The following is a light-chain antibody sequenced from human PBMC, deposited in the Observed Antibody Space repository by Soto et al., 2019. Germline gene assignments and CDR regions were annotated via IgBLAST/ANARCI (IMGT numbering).Light chain of an antibody. CDR3: QQYNNWPPERT. Sequence: EIVMTQSPATQSVSPGERATLSCRASQSVSSNLAWYQQKPGQAPRLLIYGASTRATGIPARFSGSGSGTEFTLTISSLQSEDFAVYYCQQYNNWPPERTFGQGTKVEIK. J-gene: IGKJ1*01. CDR1: QSVSSN. CDR2: GAS. V-gene: IGKV3-15*01.